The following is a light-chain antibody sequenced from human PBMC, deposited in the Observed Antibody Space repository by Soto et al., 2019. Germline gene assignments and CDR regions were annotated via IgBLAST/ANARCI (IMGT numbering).Light chain of an antibody. CDR2: GAS. CDR3: QQYGGSPFT. J-gene: IGKJ3*01. V-gene: IGKV3-20*01. CDR1: ESVYINS. Sequence: DIVLTQSPGTLSLSPGESATLSCKASESVYINSFAWYQQKPGQPPRLLIYGASTRATGIPDRFSGSGSGTDFVLNINGLEVEDFGVYYCQQYGGSPFTFGPGTRVDIK.